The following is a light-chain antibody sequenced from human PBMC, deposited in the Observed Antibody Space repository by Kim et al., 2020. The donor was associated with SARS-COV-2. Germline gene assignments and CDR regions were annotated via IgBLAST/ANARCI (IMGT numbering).Light chain of an antibody. J-gene: IGLJ2*01. CDR3: NPRESSGNRVV. CDR2: GKN. Sequence: SSELTQDPAVSVALGQTVRITCQGDTLRNYYASWYQQKPGQAPILVIYGKNNRPSGIPDRFSGSSSGNTASLTITWVQAEDEADFYCNPRESSGNRVVFG. CDR1: TLRNYY. V-gene: IGLV3-19*01.